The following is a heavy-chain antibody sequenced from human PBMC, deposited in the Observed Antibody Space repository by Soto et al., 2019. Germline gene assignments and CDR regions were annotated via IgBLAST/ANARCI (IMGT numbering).Heavy chain of an antibody. CDR1: GFTFSSYE. CDR3: ARIPDYGGYAY. V-gene: IGHV3-48*03. D-gene: IGHD4-17*01. Sequence: EVQLVESGGGLVQPVGSLRLSCAASGFTFSSYEMNWVRQAPGKGLEWVSYVSSSGSTIYYADSVKGRSTISRDNAKNSLYLQMNSLRAEDTAVYYCARIPDYGGYAYWGQGTLVTVSS. CDR2: VSSSGSTI. J-gene: IGHJ4*02.